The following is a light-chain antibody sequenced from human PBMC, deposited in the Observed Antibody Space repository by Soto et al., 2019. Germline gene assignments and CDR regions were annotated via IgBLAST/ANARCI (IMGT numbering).Light chain of an antibody. V-gene: IGLV2-14*01. CDR3: SSYTRSSTLYV. CDR2: EVS. J-gene: IGLJ1*01. CDR1: SNDVRGYNY. Sequence: QSALTQPASVSGSPGQSITISCTGTSNDVRGYNYVSWYQQHPGKAPKLMIYEVSNRPSGVSNRFSGSKSANTASLTISGLQAEDVADYYCSSYTRSSTLYVFGTGTKVTVL.